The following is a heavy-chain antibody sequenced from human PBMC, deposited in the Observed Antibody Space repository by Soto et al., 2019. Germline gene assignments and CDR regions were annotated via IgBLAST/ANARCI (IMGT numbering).Heavy chain of an antibody. CDR1: GGSISGDY. D-gene: IGHD2-21*02. J-gene: IGHJ6*02. CDR2: MYNTGST. Sequence: SETLSLTCTVSGGSISGDYWSWIRQPPWKGLEWIGYMYNTGSTVYNPSFKSRVTISVDTSKNQFSLKLNSVTAADTAVYYCARDLWGYCGTDCYPLDVWGQGTTVTVS. V-gene: IGHV4-59*01. CDR3: ARDLWGYCGTDCYPLDV.